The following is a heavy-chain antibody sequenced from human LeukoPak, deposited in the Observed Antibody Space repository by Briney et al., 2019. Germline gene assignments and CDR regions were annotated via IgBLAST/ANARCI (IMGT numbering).Heavy chain of an antibody. CDR1: GGSISSGGYY. CDR3: ARGGSSWTFDY. CDR2: IYYSGST. Sequence: SETRSLTCTVSGGSISSGGYYWSWIRQHPGKGLEWIGYIYYSGSTYYNPSLKSRVTISGDTSKNQFSLKLSSVTAADTAVYYCARGGSSWTFDYWGQGTLVTVSS. V-gene: IGHV4-31*03. J-gene: IGHJ4*02. D-gene: IGHD6-13*01.